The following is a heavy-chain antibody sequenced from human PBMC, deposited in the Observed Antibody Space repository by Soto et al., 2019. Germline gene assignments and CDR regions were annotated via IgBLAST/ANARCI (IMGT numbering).Heavy chain of an antibody. CDR1: GFTFSSYG. D-gene: IGHD1-26*01. CDR3: AKGIVGATR. Sequence: QVQLVESGGGVVQPGRSLRLSCAASGFTFSSYGMHWVRQAPGKGLEWVAVISYDGSNKYYADSVKGRFTISRDNSKNTLYLQMNSLRAEDTAVYYCAKGIVGATRWGQGTLVTVSS. CDR2: ISYDGSNK. J-gene: IGHJ4*02. V-gene: IGHV3-30*18.